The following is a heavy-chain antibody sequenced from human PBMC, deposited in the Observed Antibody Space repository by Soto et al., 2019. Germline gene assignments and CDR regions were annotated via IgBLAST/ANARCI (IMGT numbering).Heavy chain of an antibody. J-gene: IGHJ4*02. Sequence: SGPTLVNPTQTLSLTCTFSGFSLSTSEVGVGWIRQPPGKALEWLALIYWNDDKRYSPSLRSRLTITKDTSKNQVVLTLTNMDPVDTAIYYCAHRRESRSWPGFDYWGQGTLVTVPS. V-gene: IGHV2-5*01. CDR2: IYWNDDK. CDR3: AHRRESRSWPGFDY. CDR1: GFSLSTSEVG. D-gene: IGHD6-13*01.